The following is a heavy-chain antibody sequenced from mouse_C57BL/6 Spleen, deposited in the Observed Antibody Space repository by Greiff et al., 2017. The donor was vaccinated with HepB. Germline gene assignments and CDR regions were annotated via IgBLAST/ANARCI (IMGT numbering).Heavy chain of an antibody. J-gene: IGHJ2*01. V-gene: IGHV2-5*01. CDR3: AKNHYYGSSSFDY. Sequence: QVQLQQSGPGLVQPSQSLSITCTVSGFSLTSYGVHWVRQSPGKGLEWLGVIWRGGSTDYNAAFMSRLSITKDNSKSQVFFKMNSLQADDTAIYYCAKNHYYGSSSFDYWGQGTTLTVSS. CDR2: IWRGGST. D-gene: IGHD1-1*01. CDR1: GFSLTSYG.